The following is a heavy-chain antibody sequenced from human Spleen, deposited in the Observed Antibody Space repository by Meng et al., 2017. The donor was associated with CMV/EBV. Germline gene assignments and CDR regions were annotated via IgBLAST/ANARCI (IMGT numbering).Heavy chain of an antibody. J-gene: IGHJ4*02. CDR2: INHSGST. CDR1: GGSFIGYY. D-gene: IGHD1-26*01. V-gene: IGHV4-34*01. Sequence: VAGPLKPSETLSLTWAVYGGSFIGYYWSWIRQPPGKGLEWIGEINHSGSTNYNPSLKSRVTISVDTSKNQFSLKLSSVTAADTAVYYCARDYRGIAEDYGDYIGQGTLVTVSS. CDR3: ARDYRGIAEDYGDY.